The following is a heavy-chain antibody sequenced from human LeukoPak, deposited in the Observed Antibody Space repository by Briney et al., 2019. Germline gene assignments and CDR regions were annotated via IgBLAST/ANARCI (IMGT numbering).Heavy chain of an antibody. D-gene: IGHD6-13*01. J-gene: IGHJ4*02. CDR3: AKGEKYSSSWYLGFDY. V-gene: IGHV3-21*04. CDR2: ISSSSSYI. CDR1: GFTFSSYS. Sequence: GGSLRLSCAASGFTFSSYSMNWVRQAPGKGLEWVSSISSSSSYIYYADSVKGRFTISRDNSKNTLYLQMNSLRAEDTAVYYCAKGEKYSSSWYLGFDYWGQGTLVTVSS.